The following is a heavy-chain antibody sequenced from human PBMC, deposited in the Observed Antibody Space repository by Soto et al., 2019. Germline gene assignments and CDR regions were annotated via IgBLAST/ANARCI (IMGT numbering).Heavy chain of an antibody. Sequence: GGPLRLSCAASGFTFSSYAMHWVRQAPGKGLEWVAVISYDGSNKYYADSVKGRFTISRDNSKNTLYLQVNSLRAEDAAVYYCAKDPLYNWNDEVSYYYYMDVWGKGTTVTVSS. J-gene: IGHJ6*03. CDR2: ISYDGSNK. CDR1: GFTFSSYA. V-gene: IGHV3-30-3*01. CDR3: AKDPLYNWNDEVSYYYYMDV. D-gene: IGHD1-1*01.